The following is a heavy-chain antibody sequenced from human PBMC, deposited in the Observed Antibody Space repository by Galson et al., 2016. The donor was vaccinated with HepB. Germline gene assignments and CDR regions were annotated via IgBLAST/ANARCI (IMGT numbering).Heavy chain of an antibody. D-gene: IGHD2-2*01. V-gene: IGHV4-4*02. CDR2: IYHTGTS. Sequence: ETLSLTCAVSGASINSSNWWTWVRQAPGRGLEWIGEIYHTGTSNNNPFLSSRFTLSVDKSRNQFSLNVTSVTAADTAVYYCARASVIPGARMIFDPWGQGTLVTVSS. CDR3: ARASVIPGARMIFDP. CDR1: GASINSSNW. J-gene: IGHJ5*02.